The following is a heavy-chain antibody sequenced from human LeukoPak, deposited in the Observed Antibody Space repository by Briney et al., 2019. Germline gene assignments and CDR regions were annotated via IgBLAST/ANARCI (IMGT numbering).Heavy chain of an antibody. Sequence: GASVKVSCKASGGTFSSYAISWVRQAPGQGLEWMGGIIPIFGTANYAQKFQGRVTITADESTSTAYMELSSLRSEDTAVYYCASDSGYSSGWYPHDYWGQGTLVTVSS. CDR3: ASDSGYSSGWYPHDY. J-gene: IGHJ4*02. D-gene: IGHD6-19*01. CDR2: IIPIFGTA. V-gene: IGHV1-69*13. CDR1: GGTFSSYA.